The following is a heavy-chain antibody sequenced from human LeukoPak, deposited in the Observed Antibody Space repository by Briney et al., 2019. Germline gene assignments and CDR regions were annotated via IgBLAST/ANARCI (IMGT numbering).Heavy chain of an antibody. V-gene: IGHV4-34*01. J-gene: IGHJ5*02. CDR3: ARVLGYDFWSGYPKSNWFDP. CDR1: GGSFSGYY. Sequence: SETLSLTCAVYGGSFSGYYWSWIRQHPGKGLEWIGEINHSGTTNYHPSLKSSVTISVDTSNNQFSLKLSSVTAADTAVYYCARVLGYDFWSGYPKSNWFDPWGQGTLVTVSS. CDR2: INHSGTT. D-gene: IGHD3-3*01.